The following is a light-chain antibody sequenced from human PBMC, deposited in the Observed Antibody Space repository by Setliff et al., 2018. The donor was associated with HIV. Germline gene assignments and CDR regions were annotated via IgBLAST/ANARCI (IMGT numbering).Light chain of an antibody. V-gene: IGLV2-23*01. CDR1: SGDVGRYNL. CDR2: QAR. CDR3: CSNTGSNTYV. Sequence: ALTQPASVSGSPGQSITISCTGTSGDVGRYNLVSWYQQQPGKPPKLMIYQARKRPSGVSNRFSGSKSGNTASLTISGLQAEDEADYYCCSNTGSNTYVFGTGTKVTVL. J-gene: IGLJ1*01.